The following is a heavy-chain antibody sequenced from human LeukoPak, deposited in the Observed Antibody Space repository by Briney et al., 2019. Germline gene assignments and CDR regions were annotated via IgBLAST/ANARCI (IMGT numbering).Heavy chain of an antibody. V-gene: IGHV3-43*02. Sequence: HPGGSLRLSCAASGFTFDDYAMHWVRQAPGKGLEWVSLISGDGGSTYYADSVKGRFTISRDNSKNSLYLQMNSLRTEDTALYYCAKEGGYCSSTSCYNYGMDVWGQGTTVTVSS. CDR2: ISGDGGST. CDR3: AKEGGYCSSTSCYNYGMDV. D-gene: IGHD2-2*02. CDR1: GFTFDDYA. J-gene: IGHJ6*02.